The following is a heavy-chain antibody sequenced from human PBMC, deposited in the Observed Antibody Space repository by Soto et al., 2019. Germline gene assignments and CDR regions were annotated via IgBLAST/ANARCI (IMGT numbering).Heavy chain of an antibody. J-gene: IGHJ6*02. CDR3: ARDAFPASSGGLWYGMDV. V-gene: IGHV3-33*01. D-gene: IGHD2-15*01. Sequence: QVQLVESGGGVVQPGTSLRLSCAASGFTLSSYGIHWVRQVPGKGLEWVALIWYDGSNKYYADSVKGRFTISRDNSKNTLYLQMNSLRAEDTAVYYCARDAFPASSGGLWYGMDVWGLGTTVTVSS. CDR1: GFTLSSYG. CDR2: IWYDGSNK.